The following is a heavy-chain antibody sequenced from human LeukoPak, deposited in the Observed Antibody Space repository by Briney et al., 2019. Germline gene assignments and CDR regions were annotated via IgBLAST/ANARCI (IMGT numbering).Heavy chain of an antibody. J-gene: IGHJ4*02. Sequence: GRSLRLSCAASGFTFSSYGMHWVRQAPGKGLEWVAVISYDGSNKYYADSVKGRFTISRDNSKNTLYLQMNSLRAEDTAVYYCARPYSSGWFPFDYWGQGTLVTVSS. CDR1: GFTFSSYG. CDR2: ISYDGSNK. D-gene: IGHD6-19*01. V-gene: IGHV3-30*03. CDR3: ARPYSSGWFPFDY.